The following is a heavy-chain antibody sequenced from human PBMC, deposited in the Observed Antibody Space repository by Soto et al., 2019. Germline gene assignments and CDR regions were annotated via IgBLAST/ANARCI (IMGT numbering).Heavy chain of an antibody. CDR3: ARESTMRGLDY. J-gene: IGHJ4*02. D-gene: IGHD5-12*01. CDR2: INAGNGNT. Sequence: APVKVSRKASGYTFPSPAMHWLRQAPGQRLEWMGWINAGNGNTKYSQKFQGRVTITTDTSTSTAYMELRTLRSDDTAVYYCARESTMRGLDYWGQGTLVTVSS. V-gene: IGHV1-3*01. CDR1: GYTFPSPA.